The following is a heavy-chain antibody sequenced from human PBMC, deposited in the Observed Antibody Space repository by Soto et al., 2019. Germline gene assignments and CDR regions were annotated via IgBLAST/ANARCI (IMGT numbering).Heavy chain of an antibody. J-gene: IGHJ4*02. CDR2: IYHSGAT. Sequence: QVLLQESGSGLVKPSQTLVLTCTVSGDSISRDGFSWSWIRQPPGKGLEWIGYIYHSGATFYNPSLKSRVTTSIDKSKNQFSLRLSSVTAADTAFYYCAREMSYYFVSWGQGILVTVSS. CDR1: GDSISRDGFS. CDR3: AREMSYYFVS. V-gene: IGHV4-30-2*01.